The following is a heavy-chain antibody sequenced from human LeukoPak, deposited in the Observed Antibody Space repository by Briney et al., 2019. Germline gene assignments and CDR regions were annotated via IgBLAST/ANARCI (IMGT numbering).Heavy chain of an antibody. V-gene: IGHV3-23*01. CDR1: GFTFSSYA. Sequence: PGGSLRLSCAASGFTFSSYAMSWVRQAPGKGLEWVSAISGSGGSTYYADSVKGRFTISRDNSKNTLYLQMNSLRAEDTAVYYCANPHQLVPGYSGYAQFDHWGQGTLVTVSS. CDR2: ISGSGGST. CDR3: ANPHQLVPGYSGYAQFDH. J-gene: IGHJ4*02. D-gene: IGHD5-12*01.